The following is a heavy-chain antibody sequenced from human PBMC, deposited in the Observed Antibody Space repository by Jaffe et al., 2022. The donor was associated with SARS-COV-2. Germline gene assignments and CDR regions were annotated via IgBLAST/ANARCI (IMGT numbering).Heavy chain of an antibody. CDR1: GFSLSTSGVG. J-gene: IGHJ4*02. D-gene: IGHD4-17*01. Sequence: QITLKESGPTLVKPTQTLTLTCTFSGFSLSTSGVGVGWIRQPPGKALEWLALIYWNDDKRYSPSLKSRLTITKDTSKNQVVLTMTNMDPVDTATYYCAHRLKDDYGDYYFDYWGQGTLVTVSS. CDR2: IYWNDDK. CDR3: AHRLKDDYGDYYFDY. V-gene: IGHV2-5*01.